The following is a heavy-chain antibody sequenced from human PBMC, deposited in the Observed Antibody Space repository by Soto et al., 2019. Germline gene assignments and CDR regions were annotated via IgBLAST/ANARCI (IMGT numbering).Heavy chain of an antibody. CDR2: IWYDGSNK. J-gene: IGHJ4*02. CDR3: AKIDAGGY. CDR1: GFTFSNYG. V-gene: IGHV3-33*03. D-gene: IGHD3-22*01. Sequence: GGSLRLSCVASGFTFSNYGMHWVRQAPGKGLEWVAIIWYDGSNKYYADSVKGRFTISRDKSKNTLYLQMNSLRAEDTAVYYCAKIDAGGYWGQGTLVTVSS.